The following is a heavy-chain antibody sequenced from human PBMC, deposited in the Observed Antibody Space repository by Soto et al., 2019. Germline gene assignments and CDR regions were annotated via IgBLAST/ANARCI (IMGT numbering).Heavy chain of an antibody. Sequence: PSETLSLTCTVSGGSISSSSYYWGWIRQPPGKGLEWIGSIYYSGSTYYNPSLKSRVTISVDTSKNQFSLKLSSVTAADTAVYYCARHRGDNWNPYNWFDPWGQGPLVT. J-gene: IGHJ5*02. D-gene: IGHD1-1*01. V-gene: IGHV4-39*01. CDR3: ARHRGDNWNPYNWFDP. CDR1: GGSISSSSYY. CDR2: IYYSGST.